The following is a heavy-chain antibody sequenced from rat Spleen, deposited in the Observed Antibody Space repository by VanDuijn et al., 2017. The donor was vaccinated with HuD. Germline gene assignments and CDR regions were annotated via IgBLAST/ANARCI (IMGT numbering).Heavy chain of an antibody. CDR2: IIYDGSFT. J-gene: IGHJ1*01. V-gene: IGHV5-17*01. CDR3: ARGATPTAGFDF. CDR1: GFTFSDYA. Sequence: EVQLVESGGGLLQPGRSLKLSCAASGFTFSDYAMAWVRQAPKKGLEWVATIIYDGSFTYYRDSVKGRFTVSRDNTKSTLYLQTDSLRSEDTATYYCARGATPTAGFDFWGPGTMVTVSS. D-gene: IGHD1-10*01.